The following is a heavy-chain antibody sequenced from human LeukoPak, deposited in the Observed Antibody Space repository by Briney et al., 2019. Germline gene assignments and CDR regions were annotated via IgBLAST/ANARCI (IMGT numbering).Heavy chain of an antibody. D-gene: IGHD3-3*01. J-gene: IGHJ4*02. CDR1: GFTFSSYG. CDR3: AGHYYDFWSGYADY. Sequence: PGGSLTLSCAASGFTFSSYGMHWVRQAPGKGLEWVAFIRYDGSNKYYADSVKGRFTISRDNSKNTLYLQMNSLRAEDTAVYYCAGHYYDFWSGYADYWGQGTLVTVSS. V-gene: IGHV3-30*02. CDR2: IRYDGSNK.